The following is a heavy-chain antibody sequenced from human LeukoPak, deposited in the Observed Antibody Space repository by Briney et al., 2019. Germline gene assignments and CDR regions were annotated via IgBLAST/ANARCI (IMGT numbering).Heavy chain of an antibody. CDR2: ISAYNGNT. Sequence: ASVKVSCKASGYTFTSYGISWVRQAPGQGLEWMGWISAYNGNTNYAQKLQGRVTMTTDTSTSTAYMELRSLRSDDTAVYYCARDIVVVPAAIEDTFFDYWAREPWSPSPQ. D-gene: IGHD2-2*01. V-gene: IGHV1-18*01. J-gene: IGHJ4*02. CDR3: ARDIVVVPAAIEDTFFDY. CDR1: GYTFTSYG.